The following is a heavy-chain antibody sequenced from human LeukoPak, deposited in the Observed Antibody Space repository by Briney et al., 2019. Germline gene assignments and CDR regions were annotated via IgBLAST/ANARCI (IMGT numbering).Heavy chain of an antibody. CDR2: IKQVGSEK. CDR3: ARSQFAFDI. V-gene: IGHV3-7*01. J-gene: IGHJ3*02. Sequence: GGSLRLSCAASGFTFSSYWMSWVRQAPGKGLGWVANIKQVGSEKYYVDSVKGRFTISRHNAKNSLYLQMNSLRAEDTAVYYCARSQFAFDIWGQGTMVTVSS. CDR1: GFTFSSYW.